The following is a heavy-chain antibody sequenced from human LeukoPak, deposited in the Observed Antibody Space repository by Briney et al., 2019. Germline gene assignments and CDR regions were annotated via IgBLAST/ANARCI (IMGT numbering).Heavy chain of an antibody. CDR1: GFTFSSYW. CDR3: ARVRESGYYVRDWFDP. V-gene: IGHV3-7*01. CDR2: IKQDGSEK. J-gene: IGHJ5*02. D-gene: IGHD3-3*01. Sequence: GGSLRLSCAASGFTFSSYWMSWVRQAPGKGLEWVANIKQDGSEKYYVDSVKGRFTISRDNAKNTLYLQMNSLRAEDTAVYYCARVRESGYYVRDWFDPWGQGTLVTVSS.